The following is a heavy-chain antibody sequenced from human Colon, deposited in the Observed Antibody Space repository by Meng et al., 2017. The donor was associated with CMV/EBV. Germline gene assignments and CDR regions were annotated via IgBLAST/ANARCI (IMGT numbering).Heavy chain of an antibody. D-gene: IGHD4-23*01. CDR3: ARAAVGGNDGFDY. J-gene: IGHJ4*02. V-gene: IGHV3-48*04. CDR1: EFTFSAHS. CDR2: ISPSSNTI. Sequence: WGSLRLSCAASEFTFSAHSMNWVRQAPGKGLEWLSYISPSSNTIDYADSVSGRFTISRDNAKNSLYLQMNSLTAEDTAVYYCARAAVGGNDGFDYWGQGTLVTVSS.